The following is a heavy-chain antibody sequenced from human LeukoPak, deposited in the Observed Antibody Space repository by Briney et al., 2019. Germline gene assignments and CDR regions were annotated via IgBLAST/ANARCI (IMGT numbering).Heavy chain of an antibody. Sequence: SETLSLTCTVSGDSIDSSTYYWGWIRQAPGKGLEWIGSIYYSGGTYSNPSLKSRVTISIDTSKNQFSLKLSSVTAADTAMYYCARLGFTMILVATTWGQGTLVTVSS. D-gene: IGHD3-22*01. V-gene: IGHV4-39*01. CDR3: ARLGFTMILVATT. CDR2: IYYSGGT. CDR1: GDSIDSSTYY. J-gene: IGHJ4*02.